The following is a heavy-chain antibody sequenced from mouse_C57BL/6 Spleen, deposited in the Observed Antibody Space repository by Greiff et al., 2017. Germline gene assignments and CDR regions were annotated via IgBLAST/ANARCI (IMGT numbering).Heavy chain of an antibody. J-gene: IGHJ2*01. Sequence: VHVKQSGPELVKPGASVKISCKASGYTFTDYYMNWVKQSHGKSLEWIGDINPNNGGTSYNQKFKGKATLTVDKSSSTAYMELRSLTSEDSAVYYCAREGLTDYWGQGTTLTVSS. CDR3: AREGLTDY. CDR1: GYTFTDYY. CDR2: INPNNGGT. D-gene: IGHD2-4*01. V-gene: IGHV1-26*01.